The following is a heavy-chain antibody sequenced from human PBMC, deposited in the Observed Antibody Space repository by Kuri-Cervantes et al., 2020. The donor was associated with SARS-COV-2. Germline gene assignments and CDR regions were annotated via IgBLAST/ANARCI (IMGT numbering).Heavy chain of an antibody. J-gene: IGHJ3*02. Sequence: GGSLRLSCAVSGLTFGNAWLSWVRQAPGKGLEWVGRIKSKTDGETADYAAPVKGRFTISRDDSKNTLYLQMNSLKTEDTAVYYCTTDAFDIWGQGTMVTVSS. V-gene: IGHV3-15*01. CDR1: GLTFGNAW. CDR2: IKSKTDGETA. CDR3: TTDAFDI.